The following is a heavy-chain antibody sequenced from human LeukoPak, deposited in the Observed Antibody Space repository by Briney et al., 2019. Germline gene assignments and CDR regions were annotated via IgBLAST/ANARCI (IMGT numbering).Heavy chain of an antibody. D-gene: IGHD3-22*01. Sequence: GGSLRLSCAASGFSFSSYWMTWVRRAPGKGLEWVANIKEDGSEKYYVDSVKGRFTIFRDNARNALYLQMNSLRAEDTAVYYCARTPPARDTSGYIDCWGHGTLVTVSS. CDR1: GFSFSSYW. J-gene: IGHJ4*01. V-gene: IGHV3-7*01. CDR2: IKEDGSEK. CDR3: ARTPPARDTSGYIDC.